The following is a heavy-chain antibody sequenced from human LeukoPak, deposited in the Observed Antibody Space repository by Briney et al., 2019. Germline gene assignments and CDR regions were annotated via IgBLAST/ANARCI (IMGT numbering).Heavy chain of an antibody. V-gene: IGHV1-69*05. CDR3: ARGYCSGGSCYLPPLVSFDI. D-gene: IGHD2-15*01. CDR2: IIPIFGTA. Sequence: GSSVKVSCKASGGTFSSYAISWARQAPGQGLEWMGGIIPIFGTANYAQKFQGRITITTDESTSTAYMELSSLRSEDTAVYYCARGYCSGGSCYLPPLVSFDIWGQGTMVTVSS. J-gene: IGHJ3*02. CDR1: GGTFSSYA.